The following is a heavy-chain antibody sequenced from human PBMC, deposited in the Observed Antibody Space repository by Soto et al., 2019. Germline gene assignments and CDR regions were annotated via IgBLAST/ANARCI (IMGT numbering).Heavy chain of an antibody. Sequence: QVQLVQSGAEVKKPGSSVKVSCKASGGTLSSYAISWVRQAPGQGLEWMGGIIPIFGTANYAQKFQGRVTITADKSTSTAYMEMSSLRSEDTAVYYCAREGYCSGGSCYGSWYFDLWGRGTLVTVSS. CDR1: GGTLSSYA. D-gene: IGHD2-15*01. J-gene: IGHJ2*01. CDR2: IIPIFGTA. CDR3: AREGYCSGGSCYGSWYFDL. V-gene: IGHV1-69*06.